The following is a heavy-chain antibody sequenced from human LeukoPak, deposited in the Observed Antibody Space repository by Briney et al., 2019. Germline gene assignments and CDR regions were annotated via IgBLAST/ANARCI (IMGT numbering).Heavy chain of an antibody. V-gene: IGHV4-59*01. Sequence: SETLSLTCTVSGGSISIYYWNWTRQPPGKGLEWIGYIYYSGSTNYNPSLKSRVTISVDTSKNQFSLKLSSVTAADTAVYYCARGLTTVTTVDYWGLGTLVTVSS. J-gene: IGHJ4*02. D-gene: IGHD4-17*01. CDR1: GGSISIYY. CDR3: ARGLTTVTTVDY. CDR2: IYYSGST.